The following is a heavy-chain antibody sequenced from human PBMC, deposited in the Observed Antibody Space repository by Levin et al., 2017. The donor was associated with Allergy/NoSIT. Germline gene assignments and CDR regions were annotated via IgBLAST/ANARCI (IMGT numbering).Heavy chain of an antibody. D-gene: IGHD3-9*01. CDR3: ARTYYDILTGYYRGDRPFDY. V-gene: IGHV1-46*01. CDR2: INPSGGST. CDR1: GYTFTSYY. Sequence: ASVKVSCKASGYTFTSYYMHWVRQAPGQGLEWMGIINPSGGSTSYAQKFQGRVTMTRDTSTSTVYMELSSLRSEDTAVYYCARTYYDILTGYYRGDRPFDYWGQGTLVTVSS. J-gene: IGHJ4*02.